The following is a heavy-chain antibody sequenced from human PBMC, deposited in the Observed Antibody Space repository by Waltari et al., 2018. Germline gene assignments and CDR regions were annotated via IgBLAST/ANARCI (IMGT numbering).Heavy chain of an antibody. CDR3: ARSLDPPGYCTGGVCYTDAFDI. V-gene: IGHV4-34*01. Sequence: QVQLQQWGAGLLKPSETLSLTCAVYGGSFSGYYWSWIRQPPGKGLEWIGEINHSGSTNYNPSLKSRVTISVDTSKNQFSLKLSSVTAADTAVYYCARSLDPPGYCTGGVCYTDAFDIWGQGTMVTVSS. CDR2: INHSGST. CDR1: GGSFSGYY. D-gene: IGHD2-8*02. J-gene: IGHJ3*02.